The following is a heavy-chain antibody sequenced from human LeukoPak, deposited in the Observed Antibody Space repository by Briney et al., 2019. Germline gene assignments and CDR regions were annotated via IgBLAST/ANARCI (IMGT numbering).Heavy chain of an antibody. Sequence: SETLSLTCAVSGGSFSGYYWSWIRQPPGKGLEWIGEINHSGSTDYNPSLKSRVTISVHTSKNQFSLKLNSVSAADTAVYYCARGSGGNYGGLKRYYYYMDVWGKGTTVTVSS. J-gene: IGHJ6*03. D-gene: IGHD4/OR15-4a*01. CDR2: INHSGST. CDR3: ARGSGGNYGGLKRYYYYMDV. CDR1: GGSFSGYY. V-gene: IGHV4-34*01.